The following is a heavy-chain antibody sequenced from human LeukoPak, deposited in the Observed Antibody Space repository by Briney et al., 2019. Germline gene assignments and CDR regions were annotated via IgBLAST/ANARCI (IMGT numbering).Heavy chain of an antibody. D-gene: IGHD6-19*01. CDR3: ARGKQWLVRHAFDI. V-gene: IGHV4-34*01. CDR1: GGSFSGYY. J-gene: IGHJ3*02. Sequence: SETLSLTCTVYGGSFSGYYWSWIRQPPGKGLEWIGEINHSGSTNYNPSLKSRVTISVDTSKNQFSLKLSSVTAADTAVYYCARGKQWLVRHAFDIWGQGTMVTVSS. CDR2: INHSGST.